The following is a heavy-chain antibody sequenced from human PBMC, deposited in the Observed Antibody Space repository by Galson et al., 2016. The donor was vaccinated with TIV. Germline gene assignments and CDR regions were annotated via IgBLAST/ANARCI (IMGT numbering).Heavy chain of an antibody. D-gene: IGHD2-21*01. J-gene: IGHJ6*02. Sequence: SLRLSCAASELIVTDNYMTWVRQAPGRGLEWVALIADDGSTFYSDPVKGRFTISRDSSKNVVNLQMNRLRPEDTAVYFCARDRRHCGNECFLRYYYGMDVWGQGTTVTVSS. CDR2: IADDGST. CDR1: ELIVTDNY. V-gene: IGHV3-53*01. CDR3: ARDRRHCGNECFLRYYYGMDV.